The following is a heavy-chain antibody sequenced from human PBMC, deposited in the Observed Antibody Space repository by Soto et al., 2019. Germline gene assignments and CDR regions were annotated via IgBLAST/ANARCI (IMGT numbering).Heavy chain of an antibody. CDR1: GGTLNSFS. J-gene: IGHJ5*02. Sequence: QVQLVQSGAEVKEPGSSVKVSCRAPGGTLNSFSITWLRQAPGQGLEWMGRIIPMFGIANYAQRFQDRITITADNSTSPAYNELTRLRPSDTAVYYCARPLQPTQSVAGGCYPDNWFDPWGQGTLVTVS. CDR3: ARPLQPTQSVAGGCYPDNWFDP. V-gene: IGHV1-69*02. CDR2: IIPMFGIA. D-gene: IGHD2-15*01.